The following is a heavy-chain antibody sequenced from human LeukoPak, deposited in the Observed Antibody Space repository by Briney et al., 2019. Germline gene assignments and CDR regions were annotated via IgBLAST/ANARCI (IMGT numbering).Heavy chain of an antibody. CDR3: ARDNDYGGNSVWDY. Sequence: GGSLRLSCAASGFTFSSYGMHWVRQAPGKGLEWVSSISSSSSYIYYADSVKGRFTISRDNAKNSLYLQMNSLRAEDTAVYYCARDNDYGGNSVWDYWGQGTLVTVSS. D-gene: IGHD4-23*01. J-gene: IGHJ4*02. CDR1: GFTFSSYG. CDR2: ISSSSSYI. V-gene: IGHV3-21*01.